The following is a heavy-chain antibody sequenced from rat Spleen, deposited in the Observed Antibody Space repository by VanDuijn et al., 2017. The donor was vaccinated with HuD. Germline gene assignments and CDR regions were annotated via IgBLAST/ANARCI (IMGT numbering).Heavy chain of an antibody. CDR3: TRHGYNSYFDY. V-gene: IGHV5-29*01. D-gene: IGHD1-9*01. Sequence: DVQLLVAAGDLEQPGRSLKLSCAASGFTFSDYGMAWVCQAPTKGLEWVETISYGDSSGHGSTYYRDSVKGRFTISRDNAKSTLSLQMDSLRSEETATYYCTRHGYNSYFDYWGQGVMVTVSS. CDR1: GFTFSDYG. CDR2: ISYGDSSGHGST. J-gene: IGHJ2*01.